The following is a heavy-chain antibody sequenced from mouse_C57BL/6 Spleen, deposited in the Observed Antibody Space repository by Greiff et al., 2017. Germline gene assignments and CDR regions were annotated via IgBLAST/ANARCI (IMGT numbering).Heavy chain of an antibody. V-gene: IGHV1-81*01. D-gene: IGHD1-1*01. CDR1: GYTFTSYG. J-gene: IGHJ4*01. CDR2: IYPRSGNN. Sequence: QVQLQQSGAELARPGASVKLSCKASGYTFTSYGISWVKQRTGQGLEWIGEIYPRSGNNYYNEKFKGKATLTAEKPSSTAYMELRSLTSEDSAVYFFARLDYGSSNYAMDYWGQGTSVTVSS. CDR3: ARLDYGSSNYAMDY.